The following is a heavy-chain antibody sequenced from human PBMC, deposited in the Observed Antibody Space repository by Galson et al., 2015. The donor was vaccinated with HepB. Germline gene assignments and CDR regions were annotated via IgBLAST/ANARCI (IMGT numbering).Heavy chain of an antibody. CDR1: GFTFSSYA. CDR2: GGGIGT. Sequence: SLRLSCAASGFTFSSYAMHWVRQAPGKPLEWFGGGGIGTVYGDAVNGRLILSRDNSTNTLYLQMASLRAEDTAVYFCAKGWAAGQSIFYMYYMDVWGKGPPFTVTS. D-gene: IGHD2-8*01. CDR3: AKGWAAGQSIFYMYYMDV. J-gene: IGHJ6*03. V-gene: IGHV3-23*01.